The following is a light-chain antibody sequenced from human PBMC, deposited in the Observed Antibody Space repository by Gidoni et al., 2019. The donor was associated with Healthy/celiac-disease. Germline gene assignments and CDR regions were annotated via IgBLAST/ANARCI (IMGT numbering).Light chain of an antibody. J-gene: IGKJ1*01. CDR2: WAS. CDR1: QCVLYSSNNKNY. CDR3: QQYYSTPPWT. V-gene: IGKV4-1*01. Sequence: DIVMTQSPDSLAASPGERATINCKSSQCVLYSSNNKNYLAWYQQKPGQPPKLLIYWASTRESGVPDRFSGSGSGTDFTLTISSLQAEDVAVYYCQQYYSTPPWTFGQGTKVEIK.